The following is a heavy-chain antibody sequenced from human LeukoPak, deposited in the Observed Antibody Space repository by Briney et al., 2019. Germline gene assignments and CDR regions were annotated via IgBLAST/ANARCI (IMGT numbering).Heavy chain of an antibody. CDR1: GYTFTSYG. J-gene: IGHJ4*02. Sequence: ASVKVSCKASGYTFTSYGISWVRQAPGQGLEWMGWISAYNGNTNYAQKFQGRVTITADKSTSTAYMELSSLRSEDTAVYYCARQSEYSYGYEFDYWGQGTLVTVSS. CDR2: ISAYNGNT. D-gene: IGHD5-18*01. CDR3: ARQSEYSYGYEFDY. V-gene: IGHV1-18*01.